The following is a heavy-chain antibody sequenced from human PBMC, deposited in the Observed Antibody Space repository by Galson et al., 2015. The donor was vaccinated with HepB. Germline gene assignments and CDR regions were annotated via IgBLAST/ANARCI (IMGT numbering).Heavy chain of an antibody. CDR3: ASMGANILTGGDYYSMDV. CDR2: INSYSGDT. CDR1: GYRFTNYG. Sequence: SVKVSCKASGYRFTNYGISWLRQAPGQGLEWVGWINSYSGDTNSAQKFQGRVTMTTDTSTSTAYMELRSLRSDDTAVYYCASMGANILTGGDYYSMDVWGQGTTVTVSS. D-gene: IGHD3-9*01. J-gene: IGHJ6*02. V-gene: IGHV1-18*01.